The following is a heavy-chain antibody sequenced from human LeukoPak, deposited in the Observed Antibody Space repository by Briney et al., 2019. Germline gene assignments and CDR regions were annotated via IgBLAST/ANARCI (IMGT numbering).Heavy chain of an antibody. CDR3: ASRGTMTTVTTGDYYYYYMDV. CDR1: GFTFSSYW. V-gene: IGHV3-74*01. CDR2: INTDGSST. D-gene: IGHD4-11*01. Sequence: GGSLRLSCAASGFTFSSYWMHWVRQAPGKGLVWVSRINTDGSSTSYADSVKGRFTISRDNAKNTLYLQMNSLRAEDTAVYYCASRGTMTTVTTGDYYYYYMDVWGKGTTVTVSS. J-gene: IGHJ6*03.